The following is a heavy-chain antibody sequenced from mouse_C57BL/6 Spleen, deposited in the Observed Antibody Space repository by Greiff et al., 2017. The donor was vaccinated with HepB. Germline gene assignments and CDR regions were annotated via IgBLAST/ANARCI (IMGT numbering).Heavy chain of an antibody. V-gene: IGHV2-9-1*01. CDR3: ASLVAHYYAMDY. CDR1: GFSLTSYA. D-gene: IGHD1-1*01. CDR2: ICTGGGT. J-gene: IGHJ4*01. Sequence: QVQLQQSGPGLVAPSQSLSITCTVSGFSLTSYAISWVRQPPGKGLEWLGVICTGGGTNYNSALKSRLSISKDNSKTQVFLKMNSLQTDDTARYYYASLVAHYYAMDYWGQGTSVTVSS.